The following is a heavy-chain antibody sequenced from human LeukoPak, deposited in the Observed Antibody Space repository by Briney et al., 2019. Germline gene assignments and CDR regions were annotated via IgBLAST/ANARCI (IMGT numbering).Heavy chain of an antibody. J-gene: IGHJ4*02. CDR3: ARDPVSIGSRMNSDY. Sequence: GGSLRLSCAASGFAFSSYAMHWVRQAPGKGLEWVALISNDGNNKYHADSVKGRFTISRDNSKKSLYLQMNSLRPEDTALYYCARDPVSIGSRMNSDYWGQGTLVTVSS. CDR2: ISNDGNNK. V-gene: IGHV3-30-3*01. D-gene: IGHD3-10*01. CDR1: GFAFSSYA.